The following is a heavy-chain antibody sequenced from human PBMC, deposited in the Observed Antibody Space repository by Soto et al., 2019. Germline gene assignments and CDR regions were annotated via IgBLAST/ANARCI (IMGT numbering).Heavy chain of an antibody. Sequence: SETLSLTCAVYGGSFSGYYWSWIRQPPGKGLEWIGEINHSGSTNYNPSLKSRVTISVDTSKNQFSLKLNSVTAADTAVYYCARGRSSSSWFFPILFDYWGQGTLVTVSS. CDR3: ARGRSSSSWFFPILFDY. V-gene: IGHV4-34*01. CDR1: GGSFSGYY. CDR2: INHSGST. J-gene: IGHJ4*02. D-gene: IGHD6-13*01.